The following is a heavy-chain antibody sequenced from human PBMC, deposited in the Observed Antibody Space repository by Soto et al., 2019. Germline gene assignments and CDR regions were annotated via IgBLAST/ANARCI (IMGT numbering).Heavy chain of an antibody. V-gene: IGHV4-4*07. CDR1: GDSILGYY. CDR3: ARDRLESSTYGMDV. D-gene: IGHD3-16*02. CDR2: VYNSGNV. Sequence: SETLSLTCSVSGDSILGYYWSWIRQPAGKRLEWIGRVYNSGNVIFNPSLKNRVTMSVDMSKNQLSLRLTSVTAADSAVYYCARDRLESSTYGMDVWGRGTTVTVSS. J-gene: IGHJ6*02.